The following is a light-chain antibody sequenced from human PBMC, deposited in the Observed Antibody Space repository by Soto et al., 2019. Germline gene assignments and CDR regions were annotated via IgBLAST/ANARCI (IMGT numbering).Light chain of an antibody. Sequence: EIVLTQSPGTLSLSPGERATLSCRASQSVRSSHLAWYQQKPGQAPRLLIYGASSRATGIPDRFSGSGSGTDFTLTISRLEPEDFAVYSCQQYSSSPATCGQGTKVEI. CDR3: QQYSSSPAT. CDR1: QSVRSSH. J-gene: IGKJ1*01. CDR2: GAS. V-gene: IGKV3-20*01.